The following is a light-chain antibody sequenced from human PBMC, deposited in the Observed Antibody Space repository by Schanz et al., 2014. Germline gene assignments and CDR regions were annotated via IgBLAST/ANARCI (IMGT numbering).Light chain of an antibody. J-gene: IGLJ1*01. CDR1: GSDVGGYNY. CDR2: DVT. Sequence: QSALTQPASVSGSPGQSITISCTGTGSDVGGYNYVSWYQQHPGKAPKVMIYDVTKRPSGVPDRFSGSKSGTTASLTISGLQAEDEADYYCSSYTSSSPYVFGTGTKLTVL. CDR3: SSYTSSSPYV. V-gene: IGLV2-14*01.